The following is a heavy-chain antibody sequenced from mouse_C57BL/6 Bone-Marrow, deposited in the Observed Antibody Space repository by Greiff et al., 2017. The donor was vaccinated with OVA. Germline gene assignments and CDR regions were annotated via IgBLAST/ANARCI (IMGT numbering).Heavy chain of an antibody. CDR3: ARHSMATGGFAY. J-gene: IGHJ3*01. V-gene: IGHV5-12*01. CDR2: ISNGGGST. Sequence: EVMLVESGGGLVQPGGSLKLSCAASGFTFSDYYMSWVRQTPEKRLEWVAYISNGGGSTYSPDTVKGRFTISRDNAKNTLYLQMSRLKSEDTAMYYCARHSMATGGFAYWGQGTRVTVSA. CDR1: GFTFSDYY. D-gene: IGHD1-1*02.